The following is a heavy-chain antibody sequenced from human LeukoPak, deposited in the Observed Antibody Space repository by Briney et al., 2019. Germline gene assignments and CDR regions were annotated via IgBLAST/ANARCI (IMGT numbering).Heavy chain of an antibody. CDR1: GGSISSGDYY. V-gene: IGHV4-30-4*08. Sequence: SQTLSLTCTVSGGSISSGDYYWSWIRQPPGKGLEWIGYIYYSGSTYYNPSLKSRVTISVDTSKNQFSLKLSSVTAADTAVYYCAKVANYFWSGPDAFDIWGQGTMVTVSS. J-gene: IGHJ3*02. CDR3: AKVANYFWSGPDAFDI. CDR2: IYYSGST. D-gene: IGHD3-3*01.